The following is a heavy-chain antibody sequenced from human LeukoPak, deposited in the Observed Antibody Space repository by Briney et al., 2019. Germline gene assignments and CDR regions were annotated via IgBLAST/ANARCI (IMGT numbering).Heavy chain of an antibody. CDR3: ARDYLYSSDWYSMNAWYFDF. V-gene: IGHV3-7*01. CDR1: GFTFSTYW. D-gene: IGHD6-19*01. CDR2: IKQDGSGK. Sequence: PGGSLRLSCAASGFTFSTYWMSWVRQAPGKGLEWVAVIKQDGSGKYYVDSVKGRFTISRDNAKNSLYLQVNSLRVEDTAVYFCARDYLYSSDWYSMNAWYFDFWGRGTLVTVSS. J-gene: IGHJ2*01.